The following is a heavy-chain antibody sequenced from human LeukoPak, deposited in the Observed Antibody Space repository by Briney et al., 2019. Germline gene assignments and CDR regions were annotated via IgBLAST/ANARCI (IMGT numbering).Heavy chain of an antibody. D-gene: IGHD3-22*01. V-gene: IGHV3-53*01. J-gene: IGHJ4*02. CDR3: AKSTSYYYDSSDPYYFDY. Sequence: GGSLRLSCAASGFTVSSNYMSWVRQAPGKGLEWVSVIYSGGSTYYADSVKGRFTISRDNSKNTLYLQMNSLRAEDTAIYYCAKSTSYYYDSSDPYYFDYWGQGTLVTVSS. CDR1: GFTVSSNY. CDR2: IYSGGST.